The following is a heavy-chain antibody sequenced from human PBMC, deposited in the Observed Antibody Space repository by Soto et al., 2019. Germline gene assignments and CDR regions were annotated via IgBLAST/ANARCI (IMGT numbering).Heavy chain of an antibody. CDR3: ARDLSSSSTNYFDS. Sequence: GGSLRLSCAASGFTFSDYYMSWIRQAPGKGLEWLSYISSSSSYTNYADSVKGRFNISRDNAKNSLFLQMNSLRADDTAVYYCARDLSSSSTNYFDSWGQGTLVTVSS. V-gene: IGHV3-11*06. CDR1: GFTFSDYY. J-gene: IGHJ4*02. CDR2: ISSSSSYT.